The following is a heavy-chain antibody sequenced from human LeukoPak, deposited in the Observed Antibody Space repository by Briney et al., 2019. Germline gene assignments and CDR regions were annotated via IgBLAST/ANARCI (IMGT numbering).Heavy chain of an antibody. CDR2: IYTGDSDT. CDR3: ARSSMVRGVIGAFDI. CDR1: GYFFTSYW. V-gene: IGHV5-51*01. J-gene: IGHJ3*02. D-gene: IGHD3-10*01. Sequence: GGSLQISCKGSGYFFTSYWIGWGRQKAGKGLEGMGIIYTGDSDTRYSPSFQGQFTISADKSISTSYLQWSSLKASDTAMYYCARSSMVRGVIGAFDIWGQGTMVTVSS.